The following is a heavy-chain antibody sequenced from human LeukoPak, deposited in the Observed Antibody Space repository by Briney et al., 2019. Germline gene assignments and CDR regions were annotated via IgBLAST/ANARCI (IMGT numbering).Heavy chain of an antibody. CDR2: ISSSINYI. D-gene: IGHD5-12*01. V-gene: IGHV3-21*01. CDR3: ARRGLRSPFDY. CDR1: GFTFSSYS. Sequence: GGSLRLSCAASGFTFSSYSMNWVRQAPGKGLEWVSSISSSINYIYYADSLKGRFTISRDNAKNSLYLQMNSLRAADTAVYYCARRGLRSPFDYWGQGTLVTVSS. J-gene: IGHJ4*02.